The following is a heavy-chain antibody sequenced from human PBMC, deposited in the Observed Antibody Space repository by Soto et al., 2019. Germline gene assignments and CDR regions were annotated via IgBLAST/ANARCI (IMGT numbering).Heavy chain of an antibody. D-gene: IGHD6-19*01. J-gene: IGHJ4*02. CDR2: ISYDGSNK. V-gene: IGHV3-30*18. CDR1: GFTFSSYG. CDR3: AKDGGSSGWFGDY. Sequence: QVQLVESGGGVVQPGGSLRLSCAASGFTFSSYGMHWVRQAPGKGLEWVAVISYDGSNKYYADSVKGRFTISRDNSKNTLYLQMNSLRAEDTAVYYCAKDGGSSGWFGDYWGQGTLVTVSS.